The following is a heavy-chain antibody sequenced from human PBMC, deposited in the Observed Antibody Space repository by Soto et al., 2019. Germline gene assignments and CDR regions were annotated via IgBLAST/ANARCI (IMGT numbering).Heavy chain of an antibody. D-gene: IGHD4-4*01. J-gene: IGHJ6*02. V-gene: IGHV4-30-4*01. CDR1: GGSISSGDYY. Sequence: QVQLQESGPGLVKPSQTLSLTCTVSGGSISSGDYYWSWIRQPPGKGLEWIGYIYYSGSTYYNPSLKIRVTISVDTSKNQFSLKLSSVTAADTAVYYCARDTTRTVKPSYGMDVWGQGTTVTVSS. CDR3: ARDTTRTVKPSYGMDV. CDR2: IYYSGST.